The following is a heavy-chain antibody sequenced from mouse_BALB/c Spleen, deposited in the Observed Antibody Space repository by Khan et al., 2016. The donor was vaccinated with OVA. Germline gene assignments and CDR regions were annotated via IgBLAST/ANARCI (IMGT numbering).Heavy chain of an antibody. D-gene: IGHD1-1*01. CDR3: AREGHYYGPLDY. CDR1: GYSITSDYA. J-gene: IGHJ2*01. Sequence: EVQLQESGPGLVKPSQSLSLTCTVTGYSITSDYAWNWIRQFPGNKLEWMGYISYSGSTSYNPSLKSRISITRDTSKNQFFLQLNSVTTDDTATYYCAREGHYYGPLDYWGQGTTLTVSS. CDR2: ISYSGST. V-gene: IGHV3-2*02.